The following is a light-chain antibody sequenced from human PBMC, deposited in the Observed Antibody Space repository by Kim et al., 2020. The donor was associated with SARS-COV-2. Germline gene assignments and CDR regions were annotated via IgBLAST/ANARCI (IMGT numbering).Light chain of an antibody. CDR3: SSYTTRDTLV. V-gene: IGLV2-14*03. CDR2: DVS. CDR1: GNSVGTFSY. Sequence: PITTSSTGSGNSVGTFSYVAWPQQHPGTAPNLLVYDVSERPSGVSARFSGSKSGTTASLTLSGLQAEDEADYYCSSYTTRDTLVFGGGTKMTVL. J-gene: IGLJ3*02.